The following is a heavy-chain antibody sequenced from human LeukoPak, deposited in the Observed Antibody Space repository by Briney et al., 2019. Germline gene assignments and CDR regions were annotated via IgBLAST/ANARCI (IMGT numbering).Heavy chain of an antibody. CDR1: GYTFTSYG. J-gene: IGHJ4*02. CDR2: ISAYNGNT. V-gene: IGHV1-18*01. CDR3: ARVARDDYYDSSGIDY. D-gene: IGHD3-22*01. Sequence: ASVKVSCKASGYTFTSYGISWVRQAPGQGLEWMGWISAYNGNTNYAQKLQGRVTMTTDTSTSTAYTELRSLRSDDTAVYYCARVARDDYYDSSGIDYWGQGTLVTVSS.